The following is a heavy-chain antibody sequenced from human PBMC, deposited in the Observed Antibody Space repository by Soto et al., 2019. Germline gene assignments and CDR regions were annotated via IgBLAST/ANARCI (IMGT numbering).Heavy chain of an antibody. D-gene: IGHD4-17*01. V-gene: IGHV3-11*01. Sequence: GGSLRLSCAASGFTFSDYYMSWIRQAPGKGLEWVSYISSSGSTIYYADSVKGRFTISRDNAKNSLYLQMNSLRAEDTAVYYCAREKHDYGDYGAAFDIWGQGTMVTVSS. J-gene: IGHJ3*02. CDR3: AREKHDYGDYGAAFDI. CDR1: GFTFSDYY. CDR2: ISSSGSTI.